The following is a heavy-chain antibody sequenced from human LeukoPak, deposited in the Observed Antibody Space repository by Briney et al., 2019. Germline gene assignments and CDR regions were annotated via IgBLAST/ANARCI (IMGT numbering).Heavy chain of an antibody. Sequence: SETLSLTCTVSGGSISSGTYYWTWIRQPAGKGLEWIGRIYTTGSTNYNPSLKSRVTMSTDTSKNQFSLKLSYVTAADTAVYYCARVAAGGYVNCWGQGTLVTVSS. J-gene: IGHJ4*02. D-gene: IGHD3-10*01. CDR2: IYTTGST. CDR3: ARVAAGGYVNC. CDR1: GGSISSGTYY. V-gene: IGHV4-61*02.